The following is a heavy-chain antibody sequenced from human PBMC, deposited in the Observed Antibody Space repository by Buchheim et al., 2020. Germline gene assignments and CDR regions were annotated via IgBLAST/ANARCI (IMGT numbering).Heavy chain of an antibody. CDR1: GFTFSSYG. CDR3: AKPHFAVAHNWFDP. V-gene: IGHV3-30*18. Sequence: VQLVESGGGVVQPGRSLRLSCAASGFTFSSYGMHWVRQAPGKGLEWVAVISYDGSNKYYADSVKGRFTISRDNSKNTLYLQMNSLRAEDTAVYYCAKPHFAVAHNWFDPWGQGTL. J-gene: IGHJ5*02. D-gene: IGHD6-19*01. CDR2: ISYDGSNK.